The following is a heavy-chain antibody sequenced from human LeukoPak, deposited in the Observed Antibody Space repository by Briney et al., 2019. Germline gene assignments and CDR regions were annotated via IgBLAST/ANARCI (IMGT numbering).Heavy chain of an antibody. CDR2: INHNGNVN. Sequence: GGPLRLSCAASGFTFSSYWMNWARQAPGKGLEWVASINHNGNVNYYVDSVKGRYTISRDNAKNSLYLQMSNLRAEDTAVYFCARGGGLDVWGQGATVTVSS. CDR3: ARGGGLDV. V-gene: IGHV3-7*03. J-gene: IGHJ6*02. D-gene: IGHD3-16*01. CDR1: GFTFSSYW.